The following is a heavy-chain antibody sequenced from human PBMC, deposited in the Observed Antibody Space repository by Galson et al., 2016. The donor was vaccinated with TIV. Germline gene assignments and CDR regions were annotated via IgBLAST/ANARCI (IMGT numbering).Heavy chain of an antibody. J-gene: IGHJ5*01. CDR2: IYYTGST. CDR1: GDSVTNSRSY. Sequence: ATLSLPCTVSGDSVTNSRSYWVWIRQPPGKGLEWIGNIYYTGSTYYNPSLKSRVSISVDTSKSQFSLRLSSVTAADTATYYCARQRFQLPNSFASWGQGSLVTGSS. D-gene: IGHD5-24*01. V-gene: IGHV4-39*01. CDR3: ARQRFQLPNSFAS.